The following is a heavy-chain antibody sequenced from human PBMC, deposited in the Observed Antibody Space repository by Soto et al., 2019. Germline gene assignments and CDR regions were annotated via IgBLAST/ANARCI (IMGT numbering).Heavy chain of an antibody. CDR1: GGTFSSNA. Sequence: QVQLVQSGAEVKKPGSSVKVTCKASGGTFSSNAISWVRQAPGQGLEWMGGIIPIFGTAHYAQKFQGRVTITADESTSTASMELSSLKSEGTAVYYCATGGRGYSSAPRFYVVFWGQGPLVTVSS. CDR2: IIPIFGTA. V-gene: IGHV1-69*12. D-gene: IGHD5-18*01. CDR3: ATGGRGYSSAPRFYVVF. J-gene: IGHJ4*02.